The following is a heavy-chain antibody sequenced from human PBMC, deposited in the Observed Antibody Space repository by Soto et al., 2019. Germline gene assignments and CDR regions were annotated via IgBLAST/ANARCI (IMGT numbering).Heavy chain of an antibody. CDR2: MNPNSGNT. J-gene: IGHJ6*03. CDR3: ARGKKVLRYFDWLDDYYYYMDV. V-gene: IGHV1-8*01. D-gene: IGHD3-9*01. Sequence: GASVKVSCKASGYTFTSYDINWVRQATGQGLEWMGWMNPNSGNTGYAQKFQGRVTMTRNTSISTAYMELSSLRSEDTAVYYCARGKKVLRYFDWLDDYYYYMDVWGKGTTVTVSS. CDR1: GYTFTSYD.